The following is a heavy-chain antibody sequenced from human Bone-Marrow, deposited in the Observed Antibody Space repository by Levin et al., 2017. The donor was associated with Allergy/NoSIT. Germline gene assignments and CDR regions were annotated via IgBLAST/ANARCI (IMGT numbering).Heavy chain of an antibody. CDR1: FSLFPPSF. J-gene: IGHJ5*02. CDR2: IYPRDSDT. D-gene: IGHD1-7*01. CDR3: ARRAPNRIGTTGNWFDP. Sequence: GESLKISCMGFFSLFPPSFLGWVRQMPGKGLEWMGIIYPRDSDTRYSPSFAGQVTLSSSPAISTAYLQWNRLKASDTAMYYCARRAPNRIGTTGNWFDPWGQGTLVTVSS. V-gene: IGHV5-51*01.